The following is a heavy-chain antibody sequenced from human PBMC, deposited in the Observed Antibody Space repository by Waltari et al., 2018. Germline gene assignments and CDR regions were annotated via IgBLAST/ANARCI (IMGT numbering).Heavy chain of an antibody. V-gene: IGHV4-4*07. Sequence: QVQLQESGPGLVQPSETLSLTCTVSGGSISSYYWSWIRQPAGKGLEWIGRIYTSGSTNYNPSLKSRVTISVDKSKNQFSLKLSSVTAADTAVYYCARDMAAAGTPDYWGQGTLVTVSS. D-gene: IGHD6-13*01. CDR2: IYTSGST. J-gene: IGHJ4*02. CDR1: GGSISSYY. CDR3: ARDMAAAGTPDY.